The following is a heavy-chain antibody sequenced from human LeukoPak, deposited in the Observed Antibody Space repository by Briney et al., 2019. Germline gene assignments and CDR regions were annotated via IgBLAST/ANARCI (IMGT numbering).Heavy chain of an antibody. J-gene: IGHJ6*02. Sequence: PGRSLRLSCAASGFTFSSYAMHWVRQAPGKGLEWVAVISYDGSNKYYADSVKGRFTISRDNSKNTLYLQMNSLRAEDTAVYYCARDRGFDGATYYDFWSGYNRYYYYGMDVWGQGTTVTVSS. CDR1: GFTFSSYA. D-gene: IGHD3-3*01. CDR2: ISYDGSNK. V-gene: IGHV3-30-3*01. CDR3: ARDRGFDGATYYDFWSGYNRYYYYGMDV.